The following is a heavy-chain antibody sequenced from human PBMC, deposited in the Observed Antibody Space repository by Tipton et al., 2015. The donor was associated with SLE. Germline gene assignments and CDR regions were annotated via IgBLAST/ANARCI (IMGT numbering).Heavy chain of an antibody. CDR3: AREPIAAPLYGYMDV. V-gene: IGHV3-9*01. D-gene: IGHD4-17*01. J-gene: IGHJ6*03. CDR1: GFTFEDYA. Sequence: SLRLSCAASGFTFEDYAIHWVRQAPGKGPEWVSGISWNGGSIAYTDSVKGRFTISRDNGKNFLYLQMNSLGSEDTALYYCAREPIAAPLYGYMDVWGRATTVVVSS. CDR2: ISWNGGSI.